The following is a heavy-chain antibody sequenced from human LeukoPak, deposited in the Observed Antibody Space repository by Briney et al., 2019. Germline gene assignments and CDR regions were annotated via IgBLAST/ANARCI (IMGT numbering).Heavy chain of an antibody. D-gene: IGHD6-19*01. J-gene: IGHJ3*02. CDR1: GFTFSSYA. Sequence: GSLRLSCAASGFTFSSYAMSWVREAPARGLEWIGYIYTSGSTNYNPSLKSRVTISVDTSKNQFSLKLSSVTAADTAVYYCARRVAVAVHDAFDIWGQGTMVTVSS. V-gene: IGHV4-4*09. CDR3: ARRVAVAVHDAFDI. CDR2: IYTSGST.